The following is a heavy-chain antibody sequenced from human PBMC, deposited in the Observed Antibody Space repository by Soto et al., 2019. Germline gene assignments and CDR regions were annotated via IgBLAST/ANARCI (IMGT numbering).Heavy chain of an antibody. J-gene: IGHJ3*02. CDR1: GFTFSSYA. CDR2: ISSNGGST. D-gene: IGHD2-2*01. V-gene: IGHV3-64*01. CDR3: ARADCSSTSCYGSYAFDI. Sequence: GGSLRLSCAASGFTFSSYAMHWVRQAPGKGLEYVSAISSNGGSTYYANSVKGRFTISRDNSKNTLYLQMGSLRAEDMAVYYCARADCSSTSCYGSYAFDIWGQGTMVTVSS.